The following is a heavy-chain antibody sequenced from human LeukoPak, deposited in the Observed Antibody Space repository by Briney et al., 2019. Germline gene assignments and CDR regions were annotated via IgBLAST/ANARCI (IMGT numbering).Heavy chain of an antibody. J-gene: IGHJ3*02. CDR2: INHNGST. CDR3: ATVGRITIFEVVRDAFDI. D-gene: IGHD3-3*01. V-gene: IGHV4-34*01. Sequence: PSETLSLTCAVYGGSFRGYYWIWIRQPPGKGRVGMRDINHNGSTNNNPPLKSRVTISAATSKTQFSLKLSSVTASDTAVYYCATVGRITIFEVVRDAFDIWGQGTMVTASS. CDR1: GGSFRGYY.